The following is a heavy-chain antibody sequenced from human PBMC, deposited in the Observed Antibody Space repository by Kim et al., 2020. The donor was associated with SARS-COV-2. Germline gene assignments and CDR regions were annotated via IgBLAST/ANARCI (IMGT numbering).Heavy chain of an antibody. Sequence: ASVKVSCKASGYTFTSYAMHWVRQAPGQRLEWMGWINAGNGNTKYSQKFQGRVTITRDTSASTAYMELSSLRSEDTAVYYCARDEAAAGWGSYWFDPWGQGTLVTVSS. J-gene: IGHJ5*02. CDR1: GYTFTSYA. D-gene: IGHD6-13*01. CDR2: INAGNGNT. V-gene: IGHV1-3*01. CDR3: ARDEAAAGWGSYWFDP.